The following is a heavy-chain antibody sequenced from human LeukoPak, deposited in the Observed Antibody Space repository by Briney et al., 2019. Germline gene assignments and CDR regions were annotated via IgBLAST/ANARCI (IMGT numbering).Heavy chain of an antibody. D-gene: IGHD3-22*01. CDR2: INHRGST. CDR3: ARAAHYYDSSGYYYGPLDY. V-gene: IGHV4-34*01. Sequence: PSETLSLTCAVYGGSFSGYYWSWIRQPPGKGLEWIGEINHRGSTNYNPSLKSRVTISVDTSKNQFSLKLSSVTAADTAVYYCARAAHYYDSSGYYYGPLDYWGQGTLVTVSS. J-gene: IGHJ4*02. CDR1: GGSFSGYY.